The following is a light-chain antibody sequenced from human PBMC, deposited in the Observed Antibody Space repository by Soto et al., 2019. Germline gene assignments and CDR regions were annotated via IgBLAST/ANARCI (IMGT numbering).Light chain of an antibody. CDR3: QQYGSSPIT. V-gene: IGKV3D-20*01. J-gene: IGKJ5*01. Sequence: IVLTQSPSTLSLSPGERATLSCRASQSISTYLAWYQQKPGLAPRLLIYDASYRATGIPARFSGSGSGTDFTLNISRLEPEDFAVYYCQQYGSSPITFGQGTRLETK. CDR2: DAS. CDR1: QSISTY.